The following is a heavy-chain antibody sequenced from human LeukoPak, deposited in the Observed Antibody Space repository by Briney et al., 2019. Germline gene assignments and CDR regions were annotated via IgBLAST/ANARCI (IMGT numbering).Heavy chain of an antibody. CDR3: AKSDLNRFDY. CDR2: ISGSGGST. CDR1: GFTFSSYG. D-gene: IGHD1-14*01. J-gene: IGHJ4*02. Sequence: GGSLRLSCAASGFTFSSYGMSWVRQAPGKGLEWVSAISGSGGSTYYADSVKGRFAISRDNSKNTLFLQMNSLRADDTAIYYCAKSDLNRFDYWGQGTLVTVSS. V-gene: IGHV3-23*01.